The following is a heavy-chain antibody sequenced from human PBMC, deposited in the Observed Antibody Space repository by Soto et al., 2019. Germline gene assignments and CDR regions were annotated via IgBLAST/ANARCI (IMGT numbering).Heavy chain of an antibody. D-gene: IGHD2-15*01. Sequence: PGGSLRLSCAASGFTVSSNYMSWVRQAPGEGLEWVSVIYSGGSTYYADSVKGRFTISRDNSKNTLYLQMNSLRAEDTAVYYCASSHVLGYCSGGSCYDMDVWGKGTTVTVSS. V-gene: IGHV3-66*01. J-gene: IGHJ6*03. CDR1: GFTVSSNY. CDR3: ASSHVLGYCSGGSCYDMDV. CDR2: IYSGGST.